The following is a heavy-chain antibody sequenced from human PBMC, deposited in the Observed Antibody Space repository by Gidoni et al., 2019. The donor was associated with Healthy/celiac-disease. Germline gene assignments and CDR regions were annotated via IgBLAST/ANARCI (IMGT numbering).Heavy chain of an antibody. D-gene: IGHD3-10*01. CDR3: ARALQILGDHIAPLDY. CDR1: GFTFSRYS. Sequence: EVQLVESGGALVQPGGSLRLSCAASGFTFSRYSMNWVRQAPGKGLEWVSYISSSSSTIYYADSVKGRFTISRDNAKNSLYLQMNSLRAEDTAVYYCARALQILGDHIAPLDYWGQGTLVTVSS. J-gene: IGHJ4*02. CDR2: ISSSSSTI. V-gene: IGHV3-48*04.